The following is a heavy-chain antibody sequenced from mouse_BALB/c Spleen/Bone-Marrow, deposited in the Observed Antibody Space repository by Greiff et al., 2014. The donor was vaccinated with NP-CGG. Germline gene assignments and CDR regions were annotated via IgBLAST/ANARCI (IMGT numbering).Heavy chain of an antibody. CDR1: GFSLTSYG. CDR2: IWADGST. D-gene: IGHD1-2*01. CDR3: ARITTATGAMDY. V-gene: IGHV2-9*02. J-gene: IGHJ4*01. Sequence: QVQLKESGPGLVAPSQSLSISCTVSGFSLTSYGVHWVRQPPGKGLEWLGVIWADGSTNYNSAPMSRLSISKDNSESQVFLKMNSLQTDDTAMYYCARITTATGAMDYWGQGTSVTVSS.